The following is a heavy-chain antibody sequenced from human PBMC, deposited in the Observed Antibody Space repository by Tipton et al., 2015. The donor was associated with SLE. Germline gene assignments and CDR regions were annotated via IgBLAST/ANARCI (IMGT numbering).Heavy chain of an antibody. CDR1: GASISSHY. V-gene: IGHV4-4*07. Sequence: TLSLTCTVSGASISSHYWSWIRQPAGKALEWIGRIYATGRTDYNPSLKSRVTMSVDTSRSLLSLKMTSVTAADTAVYYCASPDGLPTRIWFVWGQGITVTVSS. CDR2: IYATGRT. D-gene: IGHD3-10*01. CDR3: ASPDGLPTRIWFV. J-gene: IGHJ6*02.